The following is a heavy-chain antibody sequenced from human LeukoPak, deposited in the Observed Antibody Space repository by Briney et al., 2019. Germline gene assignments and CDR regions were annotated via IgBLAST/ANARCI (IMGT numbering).Heavy chain of an antibody. Sequence: GTSLRLSCAASEFPFSRYAVHWVRQAPGKGLEWVALRSHDGGIEDYADSVKGRFTISRDNSRNTLYLQMNSLKPEDTAVYYCASSNEFYYDTSTYVDYWGQGTLVTVSS. J-gene: IGHJ4*02. V-gene: IGHV3-30-3*01. D-gene: IGHD3-22*01. CDR2: RSHDGGIE. CDR1: EFPFSRYA. CDR3: ASSNEFYYDTSTYVDY.